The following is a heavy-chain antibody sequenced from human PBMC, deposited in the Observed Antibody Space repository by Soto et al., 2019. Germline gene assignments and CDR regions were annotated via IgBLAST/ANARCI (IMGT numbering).Heavy chain of an antibody. CDR1: GDSFTRNY. Sequence: SETLSLTCTVSGDSFTRNYWTWIRQSPGKGLEWIGHIYYSGSTKYNPSLKSRVMISIDTSKNHFSLRLTSVTAADTATYYCAIIGCAYGSNNWIERRGQGALVTVSS. D-gene: IGHD3-10*01. CDR2: IYYSGST. J-gene: IGHJ5*02. V-gene: IGHV4-59*01. CDR3: AIIGCAYGSNNWIER.